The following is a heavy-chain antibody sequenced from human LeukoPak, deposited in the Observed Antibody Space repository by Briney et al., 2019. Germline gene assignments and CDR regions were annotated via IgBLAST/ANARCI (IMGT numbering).Heavy chain of an antibody. V-gene: IGHV1-2*04. Sequence: GASVKVSCKASGYTFTGYYMHWVRQAPGQGLEWMGWINPNSGGTNYAQKLQGWVTMTRDTSISTAYMELSRLRSDDTAVYYCARATSYYYYGMDVWGQGITVTVSS. J-gene: IGHJ6*02. CDR3: ARATSYYYYGMDV. CDR2: INPNSGGT. CDR1: GYTFTGYY. D-gene: IGHD1-1*01.